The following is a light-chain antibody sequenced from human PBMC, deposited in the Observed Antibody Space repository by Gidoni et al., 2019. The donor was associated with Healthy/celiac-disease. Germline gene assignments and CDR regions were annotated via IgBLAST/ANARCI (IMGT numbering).Light chain of an antibody. CDR1: QSISSY. V-gene: IGKV1-39*01. CDR3: KQSYSTPRT. J-gene: IGKJ1*01. Sequence: DIQMTQSPSSLSASVGDRVTITCRASQSISSYLNWYQQKPGKAPKLLIYAASSLQSGVPSRFSGSGSGKDFNLTIRSLQPEDFATYYCKQSYSTPRTFGQGTKVEIK. CDR2: AAS.